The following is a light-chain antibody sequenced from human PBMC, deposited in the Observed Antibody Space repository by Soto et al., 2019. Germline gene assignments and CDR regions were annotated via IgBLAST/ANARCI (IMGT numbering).Light chain of an antibody. CDR1: SSDVGTYNL. CDR3: CSYAGSSLFKV. V-gene: IGLV2-23*02. J-gene: IGLJ3*02. CDR2: EVT. Sequence: QLVLTQPASVSGSPGQSITISCTGTSSDVGTYNLVSWYQQHPGKAPKLMIYEVTKRPSGVSDRFSGSKSGNTASLTISGLQAEDEGDYYCCSYAGSSLFKVFGGGTKLTVL.